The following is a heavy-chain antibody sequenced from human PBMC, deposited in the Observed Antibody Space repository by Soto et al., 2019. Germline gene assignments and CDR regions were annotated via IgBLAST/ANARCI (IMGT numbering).Heavy chain of an antibody. CDR3: VRLLAGAFDY. D-gene: IGHD6-13*01. Sequence: SQTLSLTCAISGDSVSSTSAVWNWIRQSPSRGLEWLGRTHYRSKWLNDYVVSVKSRIIINPDTSKNQFSLQLNSVTPEDSAVYYCVRLLAGAFDYWGQGTLVTVSS. V-gene: IGHV6-1*01. CDR1: GDSVSSTSAV. CDR2: THYRSKWLN. J-gene: IGHJ4*02.